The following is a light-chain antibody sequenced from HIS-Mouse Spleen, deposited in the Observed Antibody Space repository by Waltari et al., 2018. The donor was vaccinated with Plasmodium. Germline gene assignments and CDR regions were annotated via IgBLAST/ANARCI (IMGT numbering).Light chain of an antibody. J-gene: IGLJ2*01. CDR1: RSDVGGYHY. Sequence: QSALTQPPSASGSPGQSVTIPCPGTRSDVGGYHYVSWYQQHPGKAPKLMIYEVSKRPSGVPDRFSGSKSGNTASLTVSGLQAEDEADYYCSSYAGSNNLVFGGGTKLTVL. CDR3: SSYAGSNNLV. V-gene: IGLV2-8*01. CDR2: EVS.